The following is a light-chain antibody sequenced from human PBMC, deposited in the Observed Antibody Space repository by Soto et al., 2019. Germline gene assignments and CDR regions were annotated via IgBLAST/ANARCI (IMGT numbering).Light chain of an antibody. Sequence: EIVLTQSPGTLSLSPGERATLSCRPSQTVSSSNLAWYQQKPGQAPRLLIYGASSRATGIPDRFSGSGSGTDFTLTISRLEPEDFAVYYCQEYGSSRTFGQGTKVEIK. J-gene: IGKJ1*01. CDR2: GAS. CDR3: QEYGSSRT. CDR1: QTVSSSN. V-gene: IGKV3-20*01.